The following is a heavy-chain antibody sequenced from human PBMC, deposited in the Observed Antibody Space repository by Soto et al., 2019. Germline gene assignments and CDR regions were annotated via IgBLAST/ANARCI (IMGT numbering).Heavy chain of an antibody. CDR2: IGIKANNYAT. CDR1: GFTSSGSA. Sequence: EVQLVESGGGSVQPGGSLKLSCAASGFTSSGSAMHWVRQASGKGLEWVGRIGIKANNYATAYAASVKGRFIISRDDSKNTAHLQMNSLKTEDTAVYYCTRPFDCSGDACYSGWYYYYGMDVWGQGTTVTVSS. V-gene: IGHV3-73*01. D-gene: IGHD2-15*01. CDR3: TRPFDCSGDACYSGWYYYYGMDV. J-gene: IGHJ6*02.